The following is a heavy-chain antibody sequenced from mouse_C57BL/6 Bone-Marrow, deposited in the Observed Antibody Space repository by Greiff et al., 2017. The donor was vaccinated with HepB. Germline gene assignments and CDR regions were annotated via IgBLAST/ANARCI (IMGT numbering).Heavy chain of an antibody. D-gene: IGHD4-1*02. CDR2: IRNKANGYTT. J-gene: IGHJ3*01. CDR1: GFTFTDYY. CDR3: ASQLGFAY. Sequence: VNVVESGGGLVQPGGSLSLSCAASGFTFTDYYMSWVRQPPGKALEWLGFIRNKANGYTTEYSASVKGRFTISRDNSQSILYLPMNALRAEDSATYYCASQLGFAYWGQGTLVTVSA. V-gene: IGHV7-3*01.